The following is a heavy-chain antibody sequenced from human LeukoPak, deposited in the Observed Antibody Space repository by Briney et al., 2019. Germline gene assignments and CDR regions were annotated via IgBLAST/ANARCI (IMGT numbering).Heavy chain of an antibody. J-gene: IGHJ4*02. CDR1: GFTFTDYG. CDR3: ARDKPSGSYSFDY. Sequence: GGSLRLSCAASGFTFTDYGMNWVRQAPGKGREWVSYISGSSSTLTYADSVKGRFTISRDNAKNSLYLQMNNLRPDDTAVYYCARDKPSGSYSFDYWGQGTLVTVSS. CDR2: ISGSSSTL. D-gene: IGHD1-26*01. V-gene: IGHV3-48*01.